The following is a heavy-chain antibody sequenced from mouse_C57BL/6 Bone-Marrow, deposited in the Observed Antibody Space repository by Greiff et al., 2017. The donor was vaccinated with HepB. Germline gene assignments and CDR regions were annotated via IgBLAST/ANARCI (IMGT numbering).Heavy chain of an antibody. J-gene: IGHJ2*01. Sequence: QVQLQQSGAELAKPGASVKLSCKASGYTFTSYWMHWVKQRPGQGLEWIGYINPSSGYTKYNQKFKDKATLTADKSSRTAYMQLSSLTYEDSAVYYCARGGDGYSSYYFDYWGQGTTLTVSS. CDR1: GYTFTSYW. V-gene: IGHV1-7*01. CDR3: ARGGDGYSSYYFDY. CDR2: INPSSGYT. D-gene: IGHD2-3*01.